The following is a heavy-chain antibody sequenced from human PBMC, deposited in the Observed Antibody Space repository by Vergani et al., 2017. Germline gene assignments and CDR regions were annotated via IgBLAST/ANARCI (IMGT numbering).Heavy chain of an antibody. V-gene: IGHV1-69-2*01. J-gene: IGHJ3*02. D-gene: IGHD6-6*01. Sequence: EVQLVQSGAEVKKPGATVKISCKVSGYTFTDYYMHWVQQAPGKGLEWMGLVDPEDGETIYAEKFQGRVTITADTSKNQFSLKLSSVTAADTAVYYCARCYSSSSDAFDIWGQGTMVTVSS. CDR2: VDPEDGET. CDR3: ARCYSSSSDAFDI. CDR1: GYTFTDYY.